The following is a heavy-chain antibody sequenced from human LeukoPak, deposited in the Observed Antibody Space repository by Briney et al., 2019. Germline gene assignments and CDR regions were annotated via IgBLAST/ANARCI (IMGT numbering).Heavy chain of an antibody. V-gene: IGHV1-69*04. CDR1: GGTFTSYV. J-gene: IGHJ5*02. D-gene: IGHD6-13*01. Sequence: ASVKVSCKPSGGTFTSYVISWVRQAPGQGLEWVGRIIPILGITNYAQNFQGRVTVTADKPSSTAYLELSSLTSGDTAVYYCARGGCGASSNNFFDPWGQGTLVTVSS. CDR2: IIPILGIT. CDR3: ARGGCGASSNNFFDP.